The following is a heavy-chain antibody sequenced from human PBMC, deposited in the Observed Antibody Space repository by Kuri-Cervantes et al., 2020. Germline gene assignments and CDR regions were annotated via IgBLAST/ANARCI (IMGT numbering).Heavy chain of an antibody. CDR1: GGTFSSYA. CDR3: ASQAAAGTQYFDY. J-gene: IGHJ4*02. CDR2: IIPIFGTA. V-gene: IGHV1-69*06. D-gene: IGHD6-13*01. Sequence: SVKVSCKAPGGTFSSYAISWVRQAPGQGLEWMGGIIPIFGTANYAQKFQGRVTITADKSTSTAYMELSSLRSEDTAVYYCASQAAAGTQYFDYWGQGTLVTVSS.